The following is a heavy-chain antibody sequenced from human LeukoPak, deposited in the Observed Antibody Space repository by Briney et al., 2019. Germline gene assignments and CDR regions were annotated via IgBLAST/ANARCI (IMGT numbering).Heavy chain of an antibody. CDR1: GFTFMNYA. Sequence: GGSLRLSCATSGFTFMNYAMSWVRQAPGKGLEWVSGISGSGGSTYYADSVKGRFTISRDNAKNSLYLQMNSLRAEDTAVYYCTRGGVDYWGQGTLVTVSS. CDR3: TRGGVDY. J-gene: IGHJ4*02. V-gene: IGHV3-23*01. D-gene: IGHD3-16*01. CDR2: ISGSGGST.